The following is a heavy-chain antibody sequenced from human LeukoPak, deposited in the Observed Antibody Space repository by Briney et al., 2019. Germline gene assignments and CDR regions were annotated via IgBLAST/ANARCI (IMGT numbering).Heavy chain of an antibody. CDR3: TRVLRRSKITFGGVIAAYFDY. D-gene: IGHD3-16*02. V-gene: IGHV1-2*02. CDR1: GYTFTGYY. CDR2: INPNSGGT. J-gene: IGHJ4*02. Sequence: ASVKVSCKASGYTFTGYYMHWVRQAPGQGLEWVGWINPNSGGTNYAQNFQGRVTMTRDTSISTAYMELSRLRSDDTAVYYRTRVLRRSKITFGGVIAAYFDYWGRGTLVTVSS.